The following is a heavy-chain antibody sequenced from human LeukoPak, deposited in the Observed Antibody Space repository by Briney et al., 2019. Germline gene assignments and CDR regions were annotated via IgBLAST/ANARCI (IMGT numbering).Heavy chain of an antibody. CDR3: ARLGAAVVARYFDY. J-gene: IGHJ4*02. V-gene: IGHV5-51*01. CDR1: GYSFPSYW. Sequence: GESLKTSCKGSGYSFPSYWIAWVRQMPGKGLEWMGSIYPGDSDTRYSPSFQGQVTISADKSISTSYLQWSGLKASDTAIYYCARLGAAVVARYFDYWGQGTQVTVSS. D-gene: IGHD5-18*01. CDR2: IYPGDSDT.